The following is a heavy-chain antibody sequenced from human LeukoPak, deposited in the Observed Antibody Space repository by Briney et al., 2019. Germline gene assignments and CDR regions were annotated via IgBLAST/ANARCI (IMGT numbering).Heavy chain of an antibody. V-gene: IGHV1-2*02. CDR2: INPNSGGT. Sequence: ASVKVSCKASEYTFTGYYMHWVRQAPGQGLELMGWINPNSGGTNYAQKFQGRVTMTRDTSISTAYMELSRLRSDDTAVYSCARGVTARGFYYYMDIWGRGTTVTISS. CDR3: ARGVTARGFYYYMDI. CDR1: EYTFTGYY. J-gene: IGHJ6*03. D-gene: IGHD2-21*02.